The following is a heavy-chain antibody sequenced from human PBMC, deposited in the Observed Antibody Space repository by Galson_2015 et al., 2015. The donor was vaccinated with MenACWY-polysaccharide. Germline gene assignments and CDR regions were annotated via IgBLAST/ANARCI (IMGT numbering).Heavy chain of an antibody. CDR1: GFTFSDTW. Sequence: SLRLSCAASGFTFSDTWMSWVRQAPGKGLEWVALMKSDGSQKEYMDSVKGRFAISRDNAKNSLYLQINSLRVEDTAVYYCARDPNWRNSFGPWGQGTLVTVSS. V-gene: IGHV3-7*01. CDR2: MKSDGSQK. J-gene: IGHJ5*02. CDR3: ARDPNWRNSFGP. D-gene: IGHD1-1*01.